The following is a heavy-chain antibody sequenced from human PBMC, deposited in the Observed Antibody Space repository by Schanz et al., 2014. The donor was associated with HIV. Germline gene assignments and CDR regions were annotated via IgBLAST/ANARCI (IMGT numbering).Heavy chain of an antibody. CDR1: GFKFDEYG. Sequence: EVQLLESGGCLAQPGTSLRLSCTVSGFKFDEYGMSWVRQAPGKGLEWVSAISGGAENVYYRDSVKGRFTISRDNFKNTLYLDISNVRAEDTAVYFCAREFTRGNDWFELDDYWGQGTLVTVSS. V-gene: IGHV3-23*01. CDR2: ISGGAENV. D-gene: IGHD3-9*01. J-gene: IGHJ4*02. CDR3: AREFTRGNDWFELDDY.